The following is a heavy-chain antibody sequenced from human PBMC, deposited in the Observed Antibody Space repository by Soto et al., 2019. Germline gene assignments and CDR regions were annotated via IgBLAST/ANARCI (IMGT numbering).Heavy chain of an antibody. V-gene: IGHV4-4*07. CDR3: VRDGTKTLRDWFDP. D-gene: IGHD1-1*01. J-gene: IGHJ5*02. CDR1: GASISGFY. CDR2: IYATGTT. Sequence: SETLSLTCTVSGASISGFYWGWFRKSAGKGLEWIGRIYATGTTDYNPSLKSQVMMSVDTSKKQFSLKLRSVTAADTAVYYCVRDGTKTLRDWFDPWGQG.